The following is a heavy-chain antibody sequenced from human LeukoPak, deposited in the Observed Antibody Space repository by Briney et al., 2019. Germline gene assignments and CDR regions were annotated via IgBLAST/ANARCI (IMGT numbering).Heavy chain of an antibody. J-gene: IGHJ6*03. D-gene: IGHD3-3*01. CDR1: GYTFTSYG. V-gene: IGHV1-18*01. CDR2: ISAYNGNT. CDR3: AREGDDFWSGYQDYHYYYMDV. Sequence: ASVKVSCKASGYTFTSYGISWVRQAPGQGLEWMGWISAYNGNTNYAQKLQGRVTMTTDTSTSTAYVELRSLRSDDTAVYYCAREGDDFWSGYQDYHYYYMDVWGKGTTVTVSS.